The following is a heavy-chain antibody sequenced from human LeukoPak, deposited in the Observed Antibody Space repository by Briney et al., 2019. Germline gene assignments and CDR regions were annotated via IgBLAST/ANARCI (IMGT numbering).Heavy chain of an antibody. CDR3: ARTTPYCSGGSCYSSEIDY. J-gene: IGHJ4*02. CDR1: GGSISSSNW. Sequence: SSETLSLTCAVSGGSISSSNWWSWVRPPPGKGLEWIGEIYHSGSTNYNPSLKSRVTISVDKSKNQFSLKLSSVTAADTAVYYCARTTPYCSGGSCYSSEIDYWGQGTLVTVSS. V-gene: IGHV4-4*02. D-gene: IGHD2-15*01. CDR2: IYHSGST.